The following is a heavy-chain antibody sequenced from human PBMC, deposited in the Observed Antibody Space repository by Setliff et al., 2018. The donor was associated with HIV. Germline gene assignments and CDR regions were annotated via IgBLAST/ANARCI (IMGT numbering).Heavy chain of an antibody. CDR3: ARGGRDSGNFYYFDY. Sequence: GGPLRLSCAASGFRFPSYEMTWVRQAPGKGLEWVSYIGRTGHTIYYANSVKGRFTISRDNSKNTLYLQMNSLRAEDTAVYYCARGGRDSGNFYYFDYWGQGTLVTVSS. CDR2: IGRTGHTI. V-gene: IGHV3-48*03. CDR1: GFRFPSYE. D-gene: IGHD2-21*02. J-gene: IGHJ4*02.